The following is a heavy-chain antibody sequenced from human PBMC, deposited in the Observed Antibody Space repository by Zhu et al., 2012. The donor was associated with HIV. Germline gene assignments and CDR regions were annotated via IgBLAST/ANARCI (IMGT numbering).Heavy chain of an antibody. CDR2: IYHSGST. Sequence: QVQLQESGPGLVKPSETLSLTCAVSGYSISSGYYWGWIRQPPGKGLEWIGSIYHSGSTYYNPSLKSRVTISVDTSKNQFSLKLSSVTAADTAVYYCARDPRDPTMVRGXRGYFDYVGPGNPGHRLL. V-gene: IGHV4-38-2*02. D-gene: IGHD3-10*01. CDR3: ARDPRDPTMVRGXRGYFDY. CDR1: GYSISSGYY. J-gene: IGHJ4*02.